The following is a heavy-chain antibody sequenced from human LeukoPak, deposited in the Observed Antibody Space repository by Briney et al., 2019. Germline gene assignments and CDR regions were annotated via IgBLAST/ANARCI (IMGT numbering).Heavy chain of an antibody. CDR3: ARRTGAGRGVIITSWFDP. J-gene: IGHJ5*02. CDR2: INHSGST. D-gene: IGHD3-10*01. Sequence: SETLSLTCAVYGGSSGGYYWSGFRKPQGRGLEWIGKINHSGSTNYNPSLKSRVTISVDTSKNQFSLKLSSVTAADTAVYYCARRTGAGRGVIITSWFDPWGQGTLVTVSS. V-gene: IGHV4-34*01. CDR1: GGSSGGYY.